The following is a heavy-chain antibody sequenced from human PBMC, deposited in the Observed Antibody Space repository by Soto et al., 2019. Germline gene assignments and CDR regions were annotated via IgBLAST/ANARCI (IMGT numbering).Heavy chain of an antibody. D-gene: IGHD2-2*01. J-gene: IGHJ6*03. V-gene: IGHV4-59*01. CDR2: IYNSGST. Sequence: QVQLQESGPGLVKPSEALSLTCSVSGGSISSYHWSWIRQPPGKGLEWIGEIYNSGSTNYNPSLKSRVTISVDTSQNQFSLRLSSVTAADTAVYYCAREMGFCTTTSCHAGPLYNYMDVWGKGTTVTVSS. CDR3: AREMGFCTTTSCHAGPLYNYMDV. CDR1: GGSISSYH.